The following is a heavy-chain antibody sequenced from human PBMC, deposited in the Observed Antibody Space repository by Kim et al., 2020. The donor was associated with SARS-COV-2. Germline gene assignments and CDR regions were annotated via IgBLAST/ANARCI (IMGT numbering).Heavy chain of an antibody. J-gene: IGHJ4*02. CDR2: ISGSGGST. CDR3: AKDRQVVTPGDNDY. CDR1: GFTFSSYA. V-gene: IGHV3-23*01. D-gene: IGHD2-21*02. Sequence: GGSLRLSCAASGFTFSSYAMSWVRQAPGKGLEWVSAISGSGGSTYYADSVKGRFTISRDNSKNTLYLQMKSLRAEDTAVYYCAKDRQVVTPGDNDYWGQGTLVTVSS.